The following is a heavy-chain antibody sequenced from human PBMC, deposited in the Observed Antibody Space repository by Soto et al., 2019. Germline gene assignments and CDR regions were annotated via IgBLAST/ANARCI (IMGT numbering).Heavy chain of an antibody. CDR1: GYTLTELS. Sequence: ASVKVSCKVSGYTLTELSMHWVRQAPGKGLEWMGGFDPEDGETIYAQKFQGRVTMTEDTSTDTAYMELSSLRSEDTAVYYCATDRGYSGYDDTVDTAMANKNVVDYWGQGTLVTVSS. CDR2: FDPEDGET. J-gene: IGHJ4*02. CDR3: ATDRGYSGYDDTVDTAMANKNVVDY. D-gene: IGHD5-12*01. V-gene: IGHV1-24*01.